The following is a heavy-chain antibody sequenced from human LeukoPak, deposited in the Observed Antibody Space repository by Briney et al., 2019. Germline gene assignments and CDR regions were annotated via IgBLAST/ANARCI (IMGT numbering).Heavy chain of an antibody. CDR3: ASSWGSAIDF. J-gene: IGHJ4*02. Sequence: GGSLRLSCAASGFTFSRFRMSWVRQPPGKGLEWVANMNQDSSEIYYVDSVKGRFTVSTDNAKNSLYLQMTSLRAEDTAVYYCASSWGSAIDFWGQGTLVTVSS. CDR2: MNQDSSEI. V-gene: IGHV3-7*01. D-gene: IGHD3-16*01. CDR1: GFTFSRFR.